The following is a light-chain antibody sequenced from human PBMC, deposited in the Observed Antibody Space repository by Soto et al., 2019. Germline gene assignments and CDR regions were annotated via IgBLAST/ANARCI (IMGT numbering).Light chain of an antibody. CDR3: SAYTTTSTLI. V-gene: IGLV2-14*01. J-gene: IGLJ1*01. CDR2: EVN. Sequence: QSALTQPASVSGSPGQSVTISCTGTSSDVGGYDYVSWYQQHPGTAPKLMLYEVNNRPSGVSNRFSGSKSGNTASPIISGLQTEDGADYYCSAYTTTSTLIFGTGTKVTVL. CDR1: SSDVGGYDY.